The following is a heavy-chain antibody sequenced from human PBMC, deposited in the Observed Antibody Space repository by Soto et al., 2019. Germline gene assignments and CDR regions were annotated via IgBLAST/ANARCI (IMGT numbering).Heavy chain of an antibody. CDR1: GGSISSYY. CDR3: ARTGLENWFDH. D-gene: IGHD1-1*01. V-gene: IGHV4-59*01. CDR2: IYYSGST. Sequence: SETLSLTCTVSGGSISSYYWSWIRQPQGKGLEWIGYIYYSGSTNYNPSLKSRVTISVDTSKNQFSLKLSSVTAADPAVYYCARTGLENWFDHWGQGTLVTVSS. J-gene: IGHJ5*02.